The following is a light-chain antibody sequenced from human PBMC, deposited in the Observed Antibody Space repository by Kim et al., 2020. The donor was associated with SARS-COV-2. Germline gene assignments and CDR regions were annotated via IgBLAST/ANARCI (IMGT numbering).Light chain of an antibody. CDR2: DAS. J-gene: IGKJ4*01. Sequence: ASVGNRVTITCRASHDINIFLNWFQQKPGEAPKLLISDASSLETGLPSRFSGSGSGTYFTFTISSLQPGDVATYYCQQFDTLPLTFGGGTKVDIK. CDR3: QQFDTLPLT. CDR1: HDINIF. V-gene: IGKV1-33*01.